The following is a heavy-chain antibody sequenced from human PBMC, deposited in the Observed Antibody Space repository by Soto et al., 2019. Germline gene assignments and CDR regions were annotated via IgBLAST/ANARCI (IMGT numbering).Heavy chain of an antibody. CDR2: INAGNGNT. V-gene: IGHV1-3*01. D-gene: IGHD2-2*01. CDR1: GYTFTSYA. J-gene: IGHJ6*03. CDR3: ARDIVVVPAAEIGPVYMDV. Sequence: ASVKVSCKACGYTFTSYAMHCVRQAPEQRLEWMGWINAGNGNTKYSQKFQGRVTITRDTSASTAYMELSSLRSEDTAVYYCARDIVVVPAAEIGPVYMDVWGKGTTLTVSS.